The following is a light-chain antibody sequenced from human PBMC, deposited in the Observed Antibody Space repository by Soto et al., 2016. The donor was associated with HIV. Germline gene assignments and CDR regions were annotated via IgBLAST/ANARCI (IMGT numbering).Light chain of an antibody. J-gene: IGKJ1*01. Sequence: DIQMTQFPSTLSASIGDRVTITCRASQSVSVWLAWYQQKPGKAPNLLIFKTSTLEIGVPSRFSGSGSGTDFTLTLSSVQPDDVGTYYXQQYNTVPWTFGQGT. CDR1: QSVSVW. CDR2: KTS. V-gene: IGKV1-5*03. CDR3: QQYNTVPWT.